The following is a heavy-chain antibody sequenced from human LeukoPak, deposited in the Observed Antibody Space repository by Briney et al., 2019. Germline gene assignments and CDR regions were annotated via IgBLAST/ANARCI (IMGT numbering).Heavy chain of an antibody. CDR1: GGSISSYY. J-gene: IGHJ6*03. V-gene: IGHV4-4*07. D-gene: IGHD2-15*01. Sequence: SETLSLTCTVSGGSISSYYWSWIRQPAGKGLEWIGRIYTSGSTNYNPSLKSRVTMSVDTSKNQFSLKLSSVTAADTAVYYCAREEDIVFYGYYYYSMDVWGKGTTVTVSS. CDR3: AREEDIVFYGYYYYSMDV. CDR2: IYTSGST.